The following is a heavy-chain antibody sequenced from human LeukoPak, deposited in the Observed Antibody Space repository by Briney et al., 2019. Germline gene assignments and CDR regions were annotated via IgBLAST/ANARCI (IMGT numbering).Heavy chain of an antibody. D-gene: IGHD3-22*01. CDR2: IKSDGST. V-gene: IGHV3-74*01. J-gene: IGHJ1*01. Sequence: GGSLRLSCSASGFTFSDYDMNWVRQAPGKGLVWVSRIKSDGSTNYADSVKGRFTISRDNAKNTVPLQMNSLRPEDTGVYYCARAPSEIGGYYPEYFRHWGQGTLVTVSS. CDR3: ARAPSEIGGYYPEYFRH. CDR1: GFTFSDYD.